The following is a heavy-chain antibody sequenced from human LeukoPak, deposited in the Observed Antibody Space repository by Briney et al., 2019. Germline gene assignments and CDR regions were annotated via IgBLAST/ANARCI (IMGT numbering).Heavy chain of an antibody. J-gene: IGHJ4*02. Sequence: GGSLRLPCAASGFTFSSYGMHWVRQAPGKGLELVAVIWYDGSNKYYADSVKGRFTISRDNSKNTLYLQMNSLRAEDTAVYYCARDSGSYYGSFDYWGQGTLVTVSS. CDR3: ARDSGSYYGSFDY. CDR2: IWYDGSNK. CDR1: GFTFSSYG. D-gene: IGHD1-26*01. V-gene: IGHV3-33*01.